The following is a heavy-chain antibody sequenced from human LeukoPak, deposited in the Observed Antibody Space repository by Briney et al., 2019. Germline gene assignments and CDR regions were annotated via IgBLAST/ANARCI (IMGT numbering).Heavy chain of an antibody. V-gene: IGHV3-21*01. Sequence: GGSLRLSCAASGFTFSSYSMNWVRQAPGKGLEWVSSISSSSSYIYYADSVKGRFTISRDNAKNSLYLQMDSLRAEDTAVYYCARGKTSQNIVTRKTYNWFDPWGQGTLVTVSS. CDR3: ARGKTSQNIVTRKTYNWFDP. CDR1: GFTFSSYS. D-gene: IGHD2/OR15-2a*01. CDR2: ISSSSSYI. J-gene: IGHJ5*02.